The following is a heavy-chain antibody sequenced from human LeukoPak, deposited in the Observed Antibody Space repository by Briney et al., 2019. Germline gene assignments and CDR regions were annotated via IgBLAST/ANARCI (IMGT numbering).Heavy chain of an antibody. CDR1: GGTFSSYA. D-gene: IGHD6-13*01. Sequence: SVKVSCKASGGTFSSYAISWVRQAPGQGLEWMGGIIPIFGTANYAQNFQGRVTITADKSTSTAYMELSSLRSEDTAVYYCVRFSSSWIDYWGQGTLVTVSS. CDR3: VRFSSSWIDY. V-gene: IGHV1-69*06. CDR2: IIPIFGTA. J-gene: IGHJ4*02.